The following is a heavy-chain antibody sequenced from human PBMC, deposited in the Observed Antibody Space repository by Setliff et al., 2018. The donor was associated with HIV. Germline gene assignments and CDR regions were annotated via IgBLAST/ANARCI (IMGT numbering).Heavy chain of an antibody. V-gene: IGHV3-30*02. CDR1: GFTFSSYG. Sequence: PGESLKISCAASGFTFSSYGIHWVRQAPGKGLEWVAVIWYDGSNKYYADSVKGRFTISRDNSKNTLYLQMNSLRAEDTAVYYCAKATGYGDYDWYFDLWGRGTLVTVSS. J-gene: IGHJ2*01. CDR3: AKATGYGDYDWYFDL. CDR2: IWYDGSNK. D-gene: IGHD4-17*01.